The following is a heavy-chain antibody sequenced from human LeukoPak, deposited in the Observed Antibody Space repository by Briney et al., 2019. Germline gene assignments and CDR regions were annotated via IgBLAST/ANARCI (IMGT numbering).Heavy chain of an antibody. CDR1: GFTFSNYA. Sequence: GGSLRLSCAASGFTFSNYAMSWVRQAPGKGLEWVAFIRYDGSNKYYADSVKGRFTISRDNSKNTLYLQMNSLRAEDTAVYYCAKDQGPRDPFFLPDYWGQGTLVTVSS. D-gene: IGHD2/OR15-2a*01. J-gene: IGHJ4*02. CDR3: AKDQGPRDPFFLPDY. V-gene: IGHV3-30*02. CDR2: IRYDGSNK.